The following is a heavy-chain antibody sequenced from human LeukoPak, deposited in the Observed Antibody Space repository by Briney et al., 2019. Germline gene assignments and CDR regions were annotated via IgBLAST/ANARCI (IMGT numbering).Heavy chain of an antibody. J-gene: IGHJ4*02. D-gene: IGHD3-16*01. CDR3: ARGGGAPDY. CDR1: GLTFRTYW. V-gene: IGHV3-7*04. Sequence: GGSLRLSCATSGLTFRTYWMSWVRQAPGKGLEWVANIKEDGSDNNYVDSVKGRFTISRDNAKNSLFLQMNSLRAEDTALYYCARGGGAPDYWGQGTLVTVSS. CDR2: IKEDGSDN.